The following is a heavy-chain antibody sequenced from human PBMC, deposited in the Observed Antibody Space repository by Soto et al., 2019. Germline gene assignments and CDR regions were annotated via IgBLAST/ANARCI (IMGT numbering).Heavy chain of an antibody. CDR3: ARDSPQTGTTFDS. CDR1: GFSFSSYA. V-gene: IGHV3-23*01. CDR2: ISPGGTAT. J-gene: IGHJ4*02. D-gene: IGHD1-1*01. Sequence: EIHLLESGGGLVQPGGSLRLSCVASGFSFSSYAMNWVRQAPGKGLEWVSTISPGGTATYYAGSVKGRFTISRDNSKNSLFLQMNSLRVEDTAVYFCARDSPQTGTTFDSWGQGTLVTVSS.